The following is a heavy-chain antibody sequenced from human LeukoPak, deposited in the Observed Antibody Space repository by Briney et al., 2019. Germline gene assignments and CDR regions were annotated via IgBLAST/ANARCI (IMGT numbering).Heavy chain of an antibody. V-gene: IGHV4-4*07. CDR3: ARDPVIAAAGNRFDP. CDR1: GGSISSYY. CDR2: IYTSGST. J-gene: IGHJ5*02. Sequence: SETLSLTCTVSGGSISSYYWSWIRQPAGKGLEWIGRIYTSGSTNYNPSLKSRVTMSVDTSKNQFSLKLSSVTAADTAVYYCARDPVIAAAGNRFDPWGQGTLVTVSS. D-gene: IGHD6-13*01.